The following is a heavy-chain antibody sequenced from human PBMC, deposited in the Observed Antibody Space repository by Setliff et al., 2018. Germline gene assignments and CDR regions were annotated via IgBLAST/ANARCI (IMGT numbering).Heavy chain of an antibody. J-gene: IGHJ4*02. D-gene: IGHD6-13*01. Sequence: SETLSLTCTVSGGSISSSSYYWSWIRQPPGKGLEWIGEINHSGSTNYTPSLKSRVTISADPSANQFSLKLNSVTAADTAVYYCARGGRISYRPSSSWYILDYWGQGTLVTVSS. CDR3: ARGGRISYRPSSSWYILDY. CDR1: GGSISSSSYY. V-gene: IGHV4-39*07. CDR2: INHSGST.